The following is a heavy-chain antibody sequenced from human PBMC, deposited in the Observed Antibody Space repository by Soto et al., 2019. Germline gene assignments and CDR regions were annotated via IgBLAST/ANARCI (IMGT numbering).Heavy chain of an antibody. CDR1: GGSISSYY. Sequence: PSEILSLTCTVSGGSISSYYWSWIRQPPGKGLEWIGYIYYNGNTNYAQKLQGRVTMTTDTSTSTAYMELRSLRSDDTAVYYCARVGYCSSTSCSAAPGNYYYYYMDVWGKGTTVTVSS. V-gene: IGHV4-59*01. D-gene: IGHD2-2*01. J-gene: IGHJ6*03. CDR2: IYYNGNT. CDR3: ARVGYCSSTSCSAAPGNYYYYYMDV.